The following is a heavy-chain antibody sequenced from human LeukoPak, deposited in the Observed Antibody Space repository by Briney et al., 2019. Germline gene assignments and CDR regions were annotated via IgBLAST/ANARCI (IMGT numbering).Heavy chain of an antibody. D-gene: IGHD4-17*01. V-gene: IGHV1-69*04. J-gene: IGHJ4*02. CDR3: SRAALDGDYAWDQ. Sequence: SVKVSCKASGGTFSSYAVNWVRQAPGQGLEWMGRIIPILETTNYTQKLQDRVTVTADKSAVIVCMELSSLRPEDTAVYYCSRAALDGDYAWDQWGQGTLVTVSS. CDR1: GGTFSSYA. CDR2: IIPILETT.